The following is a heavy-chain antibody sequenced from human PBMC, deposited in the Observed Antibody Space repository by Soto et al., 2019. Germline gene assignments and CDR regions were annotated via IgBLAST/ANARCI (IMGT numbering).Heavy chain of an antibody. D-gene: IGHD2-8*01. J-gene: IGHJ6*02. CDR2: AYYSGMT. CDR3: ARLPAEGVIAGGAMDL. CDR1: GDSIHSGIYY. V-gene: IGHV4-39*01. Sequence: SESLYLTSTVSGDSIHSGIYYGGWLRATPGKGLEWIGSAYYSGMTHYGPALRGRVTISVDTSKNQFSLRLSSVSAADTATYYCARLPAEGVIAGGAMDLWGQGTTVTFSS.